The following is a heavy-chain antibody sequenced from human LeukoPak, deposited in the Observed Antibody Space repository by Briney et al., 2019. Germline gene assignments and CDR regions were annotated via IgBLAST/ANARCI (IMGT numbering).Heavy chain of an antibody. CDR1: GASISSSNYY. V-gene: IGHV4-39*01. CDR3: ARLMGSGYYPFDY. Sequence: SETLSLTCTVSGASISSSNYYWGWIRQPPGKGLEWIGNIYYSGSTYYSGSTYYNPSLRSRVTISVDTSKNQFSLNLSSVTAADTAMFYCARLMGSGYYPFDYWGQGTLVTVSS. CDR2: IYYSGSTYYSGST. D-gene: IGHD3-22*01. J-gene: IGHJ4*02.